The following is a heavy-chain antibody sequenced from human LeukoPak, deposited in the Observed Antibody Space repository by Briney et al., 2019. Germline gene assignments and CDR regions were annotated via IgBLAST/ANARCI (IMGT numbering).Heavy chain of an antibody. CDR3: ARGRASLLWFGELAVFDY. CDR1: GGSISSSNYY. D-gene: IGHD3-10*01. V-gene: IGHV4-39*07. CDR2: INHSGST. Sequence: SETLSLTCTVPGGSISSSNYYWDWIRQPPGKGLEWIGEINHSGSTNYNPSLKSRVTISVDTSKNQFSLKLSSVTAADTAVYYCARGRASLLWFGELAVFDYWGQGTLVTVSS. J-gene: IGHJ4*02.